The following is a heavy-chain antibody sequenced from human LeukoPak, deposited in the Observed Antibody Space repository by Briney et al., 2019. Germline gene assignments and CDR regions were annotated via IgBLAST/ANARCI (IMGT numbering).Heavy chain of an antibody. CDR3: ARDLSGSYRFDQ. CDR2: ISGSGGST. Sequence: GGSLRLSCAASGFTFSSYTMTWVRQAPGKGLEWVSAISGSGGSTYYADSVKGRFTISRDNSKNTLYLQMNSLRDEDTALYYCARDLSGSYRFDQWGQGTLVTVSS. D-gene: IGHD1-26*01. CDR1: GFTFSSYT. J-gene: IGHJ4*02. V-gene: IGHV3-23*01.